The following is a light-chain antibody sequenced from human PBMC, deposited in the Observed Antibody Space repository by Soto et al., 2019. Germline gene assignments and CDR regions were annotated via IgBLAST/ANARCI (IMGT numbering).Light chain of an antibody. CDR3: QQADSFPLT. CDR2: AAS. V-gene: IGKV1D-12*01. Sequence: DIQMTQSPSSVSASVGDRVIITCRSRQDISTWLAWYQQKAGEAPKLLIFAASRLHSGVPSRFSGSGSGTDFTLTITNLQPEDFATYFCQQADSFPLTFGGGTKVEIK. CDR1: QDISTW. J-gene: IGKJ4*01.